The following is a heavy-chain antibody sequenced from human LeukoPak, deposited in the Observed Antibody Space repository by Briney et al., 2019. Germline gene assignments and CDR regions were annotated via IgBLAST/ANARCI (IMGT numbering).Heavy chain of an antibody. CDR3: ARRSSSGWYHIDY. Sequence: ESLKISWKGSGYSFTSYWIRLVRQVAGEGLGWMGIIYPGDSDTRYSPSFQGQVTISADKSISTAYLQWSSLKASDTAMYYCARRSSSGWYHIDYWGQGTLVTVSS. CDR2: IYPGDSDT. CDR1: GYSFTSYW. D-gene: IGHD6-19*01. J-gene: IGHJ4*02. V-gene: IGHV5-51*01.